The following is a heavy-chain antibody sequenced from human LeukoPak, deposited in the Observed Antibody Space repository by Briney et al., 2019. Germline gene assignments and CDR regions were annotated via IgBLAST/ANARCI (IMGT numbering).Heavy chain of an antibody. D-gene: IGHD1-1*01. J-gene: IGHJ4*02. V-gene: IGHV1-18*01. CDR1: GYTFTRYG. Sequence: ASVRVSCKASGYTFTRYGINWVRQAPGQGLEWMGWLSAYNTNTDYAQTFQCKVTLTTDTPTTTAFMELRSLRSDDTAVYYCARSEACNDGGDYLDSWGQGTLVTVSS. CDR3: ARSEACNDGGDYLDS. CDR2: LSAYNTNT.